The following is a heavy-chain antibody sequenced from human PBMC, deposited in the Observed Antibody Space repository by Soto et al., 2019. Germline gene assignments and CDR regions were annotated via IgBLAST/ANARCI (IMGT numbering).Heavy chain of an antibody. J-gene: IGHJ3*02. V-gene: IGHV3-74*01. CDR3: AKDSSGWYFAFDI. D-gene: IGHD6-19*01. Sequence: EVQLVESGGGLVQPGGSLRLSCAASGFTFISYWMHWVRQAPGKGLVWVSRINSDGSSTSYADSVKGRFTISRDNAKNTLYLQMNSLRAEDTALYYCAKDSSGWYFAFDIWGQGTMVTVSS. CDR2: INSDGSST. CDR1: GFTFISYW.